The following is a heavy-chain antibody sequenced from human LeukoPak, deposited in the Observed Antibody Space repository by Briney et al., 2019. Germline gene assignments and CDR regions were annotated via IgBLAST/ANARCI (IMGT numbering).Heavy chain of an antibody. Sequence: PSETLSLTCTVSGGSISSSSYCWGWIRQPPGKGLEWIGSFCYSASSYYTPSLKSRVIISVDTSKNQISLKLSSVTAADTAVYYCARENWGSTTGSPFDQWGQGTLVTVSS. CDR1: GGSISSSSYC. V-gene: IGHV4-39*02. D-gene: IGHD4-11*01. CDR2: FCYSASS. J-gene: IGHJ4*02. CDR3: ARENWGSTTGSPFDQ.